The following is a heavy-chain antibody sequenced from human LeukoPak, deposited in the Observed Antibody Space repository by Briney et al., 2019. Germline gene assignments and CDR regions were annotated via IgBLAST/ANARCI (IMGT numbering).Heavy chain of an antibody. V-gene: IGHV4-34*01. CDR3: ARAARYSSGWSLVYGMDV. Sequence: SETLSLTCAVYGGSFSGYYWSWIRQPPGKGLEWIGEINHSGSTNYNPSLKSRVTISVDTSENQFSLKLSSVTAADTAVYYCARAARYSSGWSLVYGMDVWGKGTTVTVSS. J-gene: IGHJ6*04. CDR1: GGSFSGYY. D-gene: IGHD6-19*01. CDR2: INHSGST.